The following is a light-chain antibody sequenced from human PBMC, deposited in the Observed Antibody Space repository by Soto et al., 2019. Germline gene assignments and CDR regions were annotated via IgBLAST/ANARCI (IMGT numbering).Light chain of an antibody. Sequence: QSALTQPASVSGSPGQSITISCTGTSSDVGLYDYVSWYQQHPGKAPQLMIYAVSNRPSGVSNRFSASKSGNTASLFISGLQAEDEADYYCSSYTSDSSYVLGYGTKVT. V-gene: IGLV2-14*01. J-gene: IGLJ1*01. CDR1: SSDVGLYDY. CDR2: AVS. CDR3: SSYTSDSSYV.